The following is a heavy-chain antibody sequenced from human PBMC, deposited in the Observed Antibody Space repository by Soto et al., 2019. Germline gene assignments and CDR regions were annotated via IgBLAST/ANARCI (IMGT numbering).Heavy chain of an antibody. CDR2: INHSGST. D-gene: IGHD2-15*01. CDR3: AGRYCTGGSCYRP. V-gene: IGHV4-34*01. CDR1: GGSFSGFY. Sequence: PSETLSLTCAVYGGSFSGFYWRWIRQPPGKGLEWIGEINHSGSTNYNPSLKSRVTISVDTSKNQFSLKLTSVTAADTAVYYCAGRYCTGGSCYRPWGQGTLVTVSS. J-gene: IGHJ4*02.